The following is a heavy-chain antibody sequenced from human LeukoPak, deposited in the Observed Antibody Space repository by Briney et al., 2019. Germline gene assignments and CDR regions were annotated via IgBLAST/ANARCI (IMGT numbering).Heavy chain of an antibody. D-gene: IGHD6-19*01. V-gene: IGHV1-18*01. CDR3: ARYVAVAGTGLVNYYYMDV. Sequence: GASVKVSCKASGYTFTSYGISWARQAPGQGLEWMGWISAYNGNTNYAQKLQGRVTMTTDTSTSTAYMELRSLRSDDTAVYYCARYVAVAGTGLVNYYYMDVWGKGTTVTVSS. J-gene: IGHJ6*03. CDR1: GYTFTSYG. CDR2: ISAYNGNT.